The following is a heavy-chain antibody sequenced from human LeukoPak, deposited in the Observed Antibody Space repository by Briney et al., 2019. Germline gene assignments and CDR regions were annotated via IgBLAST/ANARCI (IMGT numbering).Heavy chain of an antibody. Sequence: GGSLRLSCAASGFTFSSYGMHWVRQAPGKGLEWVSFIRYDGSDKHYADSVKGRFTTSRDISQNTLYLQMNSLRPEGTAVYYCAKGGPDQGDSPPFDYWGQGTLVTVSS. CDR1: GFTFSSYG. CDR3: AKGGPDQGDSPPFDY. V-gene: IGHV3-30*02. D-gene: IGHD2-21*02. CDR2: IRYDGSDK. J-gene: IGHJ4*02.